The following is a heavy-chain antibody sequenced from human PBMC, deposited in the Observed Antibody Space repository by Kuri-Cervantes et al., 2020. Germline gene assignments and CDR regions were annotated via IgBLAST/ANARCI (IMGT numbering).Heavy chain of an antibody. D-gene: IGHD2-15*01. J-gene: IGHJ5*02. CDR1: GGSFSGYY. V-gene: IGHV4-34*01. CDR3: VREVGLNWFDP. CDR2: INHSGST. Sequence: GSLRLSCAVYGGSFSGYYWSWIRQPPGKGLEWIGEINHSGSTNYNPSLKSRVTISLDKSKNQFSLKLNSVTAADTAVYYCVREVGLNWFDPWGQGTQVTVSS.